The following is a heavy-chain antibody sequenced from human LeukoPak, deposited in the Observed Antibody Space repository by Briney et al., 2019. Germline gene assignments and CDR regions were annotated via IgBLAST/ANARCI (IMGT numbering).Heavy chain of an antibody. CDR2: ISGSSTSI. D-gene: IGHD3-10*01. V-gene: IGHV3-48*02. CDR3: DYHGN. J-gene: IGHJ4*02. CDR1: GFTFSSSE. Sequence: GGSLRLSCAAAGFTFSSSEMNWMRQAPGKGLEWLSSISGSSTSIYYADSVKGRFTISRDNVKNLLYLQMNSLRDEDTAVYYCDYHGNWGQGTLVTVSS.